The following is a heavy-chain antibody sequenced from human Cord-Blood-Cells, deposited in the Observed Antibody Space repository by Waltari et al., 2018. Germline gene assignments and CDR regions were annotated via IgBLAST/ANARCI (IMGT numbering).Heavy chain of an antibody. J-gene: IGHJ6*02. Sequence: QVQLVQSGAEVKKPGSSVKVSCKASGGTFSSYAISWVRQAPGQGLEWMGGIIPIFGTANYAQKFQGRGTITADECTSTAYMELSSLRSEDTAVYYCARGMQLVRWVGYGMDVWGQGTTVTVSS. D-gene: IGHD6-6*01. CDR1: GGTFSSYA. CDR2: IIPIFGTA. V-gene: IGHV1-69*01. CDR3: ARGMQLVRWVGYGMDV.